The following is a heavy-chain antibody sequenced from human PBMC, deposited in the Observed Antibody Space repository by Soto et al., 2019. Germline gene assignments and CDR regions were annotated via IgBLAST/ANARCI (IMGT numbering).Heavy chain of an antibody. CDR1: GYGFTRHY. D-gene: IGHD1-1*01. V-gene: IGHV1-46*03. CDR2: IFPGGVNI. CDR3: ARDQSWHDLVCWFDP. J-gene: IGHJ5*02. Sequence: GASVKVSCKAIGYGFTRHYIHWVRQAPGQGLEWMGTIFPGGVNIAYAQKFEGRVTMTKDTSTSTVYMEVNSLTPEDTAVYYCARDQSWHDLVCWFDPWGQGTLVTVSS.